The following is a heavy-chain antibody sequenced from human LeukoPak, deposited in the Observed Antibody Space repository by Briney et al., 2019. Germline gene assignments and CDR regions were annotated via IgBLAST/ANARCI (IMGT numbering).Heavy chain of an antibody. CDR1: GFTFSSYA. D-gene: IGHD6-13*01. J-gene: IGHJ4*02. CDR2: IRNDGTNK. V-gene: IGHV3-30*02. Sequence: GGSLRLSCAASGFTFSSYAMSWVRQAPGKGLEWVAFIRNDGTNKYYADSVKGRFTISRDNSKSTLYLEMNSLRAEDTAVYNCAKVLTSSWGYFDSWGQGTLVTVSS. CDR3: AKVLTSSWGYFDS.